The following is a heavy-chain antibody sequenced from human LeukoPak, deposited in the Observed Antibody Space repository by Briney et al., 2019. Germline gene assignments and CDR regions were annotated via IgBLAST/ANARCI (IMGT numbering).Heavy chain of an antibody. CDR1: GFTFSSSA. CDR3: AAEPRGSGTRWFDP. D-gene: IGHD3-10*01. V-gene: IGHV1-58*01. J-gene: IGHJ5*02. CDR2: IFVVSGNT. Sequence: SVKVSCKASGFTFSSSAVQCVRQARGERLEWIGWIFVVSGNTNYAQKFKERVTIPRAMSTSTAYVQLSSLRSEYTAVYYCAAEPRGSGTRWFDPWGQGTLVTVSS.